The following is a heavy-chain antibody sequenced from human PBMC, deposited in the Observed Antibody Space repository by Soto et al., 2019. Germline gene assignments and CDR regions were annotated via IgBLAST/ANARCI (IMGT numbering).Heavy chain of an antibody. V-gene: IGHV1-69*02. CDR1: GGTFSSYT. CDR2: IIPILGIA. CDR3: ASGYSSSWCYFDY. J-gene: IGHJ4*02. D-gene: IGHD6-13*01. Sequence: QVQLVQSGAEVQKPGSSVKVSCKASGGTFSSYTISWVRQAPGQGLEWMGRIIPILGIANYAQKFQGRVTITADKSTSTAYMELSSLRSEDTAVYYCASGYSSSWCYFDYWGQGTLVTVSS.